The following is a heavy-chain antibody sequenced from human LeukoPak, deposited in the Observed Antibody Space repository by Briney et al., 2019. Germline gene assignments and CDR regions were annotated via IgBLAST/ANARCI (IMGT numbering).Heavy chain of an antibody. CDR1: GGSISSYY. Sequence: PSETLSLTCTVSGGSISSYYWSWIRQPPGKGLEWIGYIYYSGSTNYNPSLKSRVTISVDTSKNQFSLKLSSVTAADTAVYYCARVGPTVGFGYFDYWGQGILVTVSS. V-gene: IGHV4-59*01. J-gene: IGHJ4*02. CDR3: ARVGPTVGFGYFDY. D-gene: IGHD3-16*01. CDR2: IYYSGST.